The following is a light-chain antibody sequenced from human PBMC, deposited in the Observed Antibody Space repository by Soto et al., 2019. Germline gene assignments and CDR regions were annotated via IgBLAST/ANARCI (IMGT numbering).Light chain of an antibody. CDR1: SSNIGAGYD. Sequence: QSVLAQPPSVSGAPGQKVTISCTGSSSNIGAGYDLHWYQQLPGTAPKLLLYGNSNRPSGVPDRFSGSKSGTSASQAITGLQAEDEVDYYCQSYDSSLSAYVFGTGTKVTVL. J-gene: IGLJ1*01. CDR2: GNS. V-gene: IGLV1-40*01. CDR3: QSYDSSLSAYV.